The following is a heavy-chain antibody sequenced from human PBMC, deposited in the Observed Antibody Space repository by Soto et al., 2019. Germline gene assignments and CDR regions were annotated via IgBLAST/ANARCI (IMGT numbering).Heavy chain of an antibody. CDR2: ISYDGSNK. Sequence: QVQLVESGGGVVQPGRSLRLSCAASGFTFSSYGMHWVRQAPGKGLEWVAVISYDGSNKYYADSVKGRFTISRDNSKNTLYPQMNSLRAEDTAVDYCAKDQGCSGGSFPPWYFDSWGQGTLVTVSS. J-gene: IGHJ4*02. CDR1: GFTFSSYG. D-gene: IGHD2-15*01. CDR3: AKDQGCSGGSFPPWYFDS. V-gene: IGHV3-30*18.